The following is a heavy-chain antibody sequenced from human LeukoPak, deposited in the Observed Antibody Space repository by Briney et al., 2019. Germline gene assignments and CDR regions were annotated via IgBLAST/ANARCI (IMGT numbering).Heavy chain of an antibody. CDR1: GYTFTSYD. Sequence: ASVTVSCKASGYTFTSYDINWVRQATGQGLEWMGWMNPNSGNTGYAQKFQGRVTMTRNTSISTAYMELSSLRSEDTAVYYCARGHSPTYYDFWSGYYGMDVWGQGTTVTVSS. D-gene: IGHD3-3*01. CDR3: ARGHSPTYYDFWSGYYGMDV. J-gene: IGHJ6*02. CDR2: MNPNSGNT. V-gene: IGHV1-8*01.